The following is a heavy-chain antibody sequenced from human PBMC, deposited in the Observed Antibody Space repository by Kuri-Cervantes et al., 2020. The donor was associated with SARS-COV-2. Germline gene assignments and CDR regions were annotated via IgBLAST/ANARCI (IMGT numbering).Heavy chain of an antibody. D-gene: IGHD6-19*01. J-gene: IGHJ4*02. CDR3: ARTLRIAVAGPQAHFDY. Sequence: GESLKISCAASGFTFSNYAMTWVRQAPGKGLVWVSRINPDGSYTNNADSVKGRFTLSRDNAKNMLFLQMNSLRAEDTALYYCARTLRIAVAGPQAHFDYWGQGTLVTVSS. V-gene: IGHV3-74*01. CDR1: GFTFSNYA. CDR2: INPDGSYT.